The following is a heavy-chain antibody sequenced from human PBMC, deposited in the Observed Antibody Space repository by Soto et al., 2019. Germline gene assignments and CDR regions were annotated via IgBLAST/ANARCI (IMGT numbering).Heavy chain of an antibody. CDR3: VRDFLGVTACWVGVDI. CDR2: IKNSAGT. J-gene: IGHJ3*02. CDR1: GFTVSNSF. D-gene: IGHD2-21*02. Sequence: DVQLVESGGDLVQPGGSLRLSCAASGFTVSNSFMSWGRQATGEGLGWVSIIKNSAGTDYADSVRDRFIISTDNSKNTVYLQMNCLRFGDTAVYYCVRDFLGVTACWVGVDIWGQGTKVTVSS. V-gene: IGHV3-66*01.